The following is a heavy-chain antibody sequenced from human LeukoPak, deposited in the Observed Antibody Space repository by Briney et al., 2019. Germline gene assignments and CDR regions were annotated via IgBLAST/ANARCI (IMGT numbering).Heavy chain of an antibody. Sequence: PGGSLRLSCAASGFTFSNYGMSWVRQAPGKGLEWVSGISGSGGSTYYADSVKGRFTISRDNSKNTLYLQMNSLRAEDTAVYYCAKDILDYGDYGWFDPWGQGTLVTVSS. CDR3: AKDILDYGDYGWFDP. D-gene: IGHD4-17*01. CDR1: GFTFSNYG. J-gene: IGHJ5*02. CDR2: ISGSGGST. V-gene: IGHV3-23*01.